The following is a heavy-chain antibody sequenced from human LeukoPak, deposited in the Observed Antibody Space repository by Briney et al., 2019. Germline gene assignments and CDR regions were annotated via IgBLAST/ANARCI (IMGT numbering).Heavy chain of an antibody. CDR1: GFTFSSYA. V-gene: IGHV3-30*04. J-gene: IGHJ3*02. CDR3: ARDLGELLKPDAFDI. Sequence: GRSLRLYCAASGFTFSSYAMHWVRQAPGKGLEWVAVISYDGSNKYYADSVKGRFTISRDNSKNTLYLQMNSLRAEDTAVYYCARDLGELLKPDAFDIWGQGTMVTVSS. D-gene: IGHD3-10*01. CDR2: ISYDGSNK.